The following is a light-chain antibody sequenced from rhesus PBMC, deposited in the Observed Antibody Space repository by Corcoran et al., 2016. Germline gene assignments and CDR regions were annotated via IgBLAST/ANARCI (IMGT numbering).Light chain of an antibody. CDR1: ENVYKY. CDR2: KTS. V-gene: IGKV1-74*01. CDR3: QHSYGTPFT. J-gene: IGKJ3*01. Sequence: DILMTQSPSSLSASVGDRVTITCRASENVYKYLNWYQQKPGKAPNRLIYKTSTLLSGVPSRFSGSGAGTDFTLTISSLQPDDFATYNCQHSYGTPFTFGPGTKLDIK.